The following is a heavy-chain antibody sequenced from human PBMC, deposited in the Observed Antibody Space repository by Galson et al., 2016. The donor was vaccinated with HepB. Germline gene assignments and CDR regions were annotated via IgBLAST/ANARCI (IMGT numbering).Heavy chain of an antibody. Sequence: SLRLSCAGSGFSFSSYEMNWVRQGPGKGLEWIAYISSSGSTIYYADSVKGRLTVSRDNAKKSLYLQMNSLRAEDTAVYYCARRLKILDYWGRGTLVTVSS. CDR3: ARRLKILDY. CDR2: ISSSGSTI. J-gene: IGHJ4*02. CDR1: GFSFSSYE. V-gene: IGHV3-48*03. D-gene: IGHD2/OR15-2a*01.